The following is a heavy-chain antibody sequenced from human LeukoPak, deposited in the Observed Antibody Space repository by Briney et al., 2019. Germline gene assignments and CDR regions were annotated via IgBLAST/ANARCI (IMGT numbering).Heavy chain of an antibody. Sequence: GGSLRLSCAASGFTFSDHGMHWIRQAPGKGLEWVTFIRYDGNNKYYADFVKGRFTISRDNSKNTLYLQMNSLRAEDTAVYYCANGYDTRDYFHYFDYWGQGTLVIVSS. CDR2: IRYDGNNK. J-gene: IGHJ4*02. D-gene: IGHD3-22*01. CDR3: ANGYDTRDYFHYFDY. CDR1: GFTFSDHG. V-gene: IGHV3-30*02.